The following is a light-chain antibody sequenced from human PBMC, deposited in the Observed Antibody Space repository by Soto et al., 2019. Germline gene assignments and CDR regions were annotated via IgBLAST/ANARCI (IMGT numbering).Light chain of an antibody. CDR2: RNN. J-gene: IGLJ2*01. Sequence: QSVLTQPPSASGTPGQRVTISCSGSSSNIGSNYVYWYQQLPGTAPKLLIYRNNQRPSGVPDRFSGSKSGTSASPAISGLRSEDEADYYCAAWDDSLSAHVVFGGGTKLTVL. V-gene: IGLV1-47*01. CDR1: SSNIGSNY. CDR3: AAWDDSLSAHVV.